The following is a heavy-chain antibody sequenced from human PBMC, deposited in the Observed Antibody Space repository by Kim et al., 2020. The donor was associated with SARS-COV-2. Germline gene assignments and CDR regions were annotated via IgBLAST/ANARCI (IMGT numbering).Heavy chain of an antibody. D-gene: IGHD5-18*01. CDR1: GGSLSGYY. CDR2: INHGGST. J-gene: IGHJ4*02. CDR3: ARGGYSYAYEY. Sequence: SETLSLTCDVYGGSLSGYYWSWIRQPPGKGLEWIGEINHGGSTNYNQSLQSRVTISVDTSKNQFSLKVNSVIAADTAVYYCARGGYSYAYEYWGQGTLVTVSS. V-gene: IGHV4-34*01.